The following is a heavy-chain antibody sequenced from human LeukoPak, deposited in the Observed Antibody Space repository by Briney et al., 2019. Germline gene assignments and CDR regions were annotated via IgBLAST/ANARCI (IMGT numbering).Heavy chain of an antibody. J-gene: IGHJ6*03. CDR2: INPDSGGT. Sequence: ASVKVSCKTSGYTFTDYYIHWVRQAPGQGPEWMGWINPDSGGTNFARKFQGRVTMTRDTSISTAYMELSRLRSDDTAVYYCARSPRIRDGYNMDYYYYMDVWGKGTTVTVSS. CDR1: GYTFTDYY. V-gene: IGHV1-2*02. D-gene: IGHD5-24*01. CDR3: ARSPRIRDGYNMDYYYYMDV.